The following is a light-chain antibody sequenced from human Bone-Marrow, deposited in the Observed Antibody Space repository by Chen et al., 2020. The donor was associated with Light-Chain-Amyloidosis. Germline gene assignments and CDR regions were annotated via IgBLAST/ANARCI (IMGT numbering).Light chain of an antibody. CDR2: YDN. V-gene: IGLV3-27*01. J-gene: IGLJ1*01. Sequence: SYELTQPSSVSVSPRQTARITCSGDILTKKYSRWFQQKPGQAPRLIIFYDNERPSGIPERFSASTSGTTVTLTISGAQVEDEADYYCYSATDNNLGVFGTGTKVTVL. CDR1: ILTKKY. CDR3: YSATDNNLGV.